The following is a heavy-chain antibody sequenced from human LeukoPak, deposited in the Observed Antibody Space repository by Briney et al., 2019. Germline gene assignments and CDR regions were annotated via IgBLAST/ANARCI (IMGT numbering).Heavy chain of an antibody. V-gene: IGHV3-23*01. J-gene: IGHJ4*02. Sequence: GGSLRLSCAASGFTFSSYTMAWVRQAPGKGLECVSSLSFGGGTIYYADSVKGRFTISRDTSKNTLYLQMNSLRAEDTAIYYCAEEVVPGTSRSFDYWGQGTLVTVSS. CDR1: GFTFSSYT. CDR3: AEEVVPGTSRSFDY. D-gene: IGHD2-2*01. CDR2: LSFGGGTI.